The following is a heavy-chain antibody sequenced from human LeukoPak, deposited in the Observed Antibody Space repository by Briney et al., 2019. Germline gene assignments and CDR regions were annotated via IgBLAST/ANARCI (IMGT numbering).Heavy chain of an antibody. V-gene: IGHV4-4*07. J-gene: IGHJ3*02. CDR2: IYTSGST. CDR3: ARERDYYDSRDAFDI. CDR1: GGSISSYY. Sequence: PSETLSLTCTVSGGSISSYYWSLIRQPAGKGLEWIGRIYTSGSTNYNPSLKSRVTMSVDTSKNQFSLKLSSVTAADTAVYYCARERDYYDSRDAFDIWGQGTMVTVSS. D-gene: IGHD3-22*01.